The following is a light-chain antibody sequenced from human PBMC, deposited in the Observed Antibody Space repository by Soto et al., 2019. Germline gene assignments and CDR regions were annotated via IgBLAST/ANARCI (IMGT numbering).Light chain of an antibody. CDR3: QQYNYWPRT. V-gene: IGKV3D-15*01. Sequence: EIVLPQSPATLSLSPGERATLSCRASQSVSSYLAWYQQKPGQAPRLLIYGASSRATGIPDRFSGSGSGTEFTLTISSLQSEDFAVYYCQQYNYWPRTFGQGTKVDI. J-gene: IGKJ1*01. CDR1: QSVSSY. CDR2: GAS.